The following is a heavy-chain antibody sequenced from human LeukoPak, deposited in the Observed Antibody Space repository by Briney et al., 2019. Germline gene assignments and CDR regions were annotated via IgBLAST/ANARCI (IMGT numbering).Heavy chain of an antibody. V-gene: IGHV3-7*01. CDR1: GFTFSSYS. CDR2: IKPDGTEK. Sequence: GGSLRLSCAASGFTFSSYSMNWVRQAPGRGLEWVANIKPDGTEKYYVDSVKGRFTISRDNAKSSLYLQMNSLTAEDTGVYYCTALDYWGQGILVTVSS. CDR3: TALDY. J-gene: IGHJ4*02.